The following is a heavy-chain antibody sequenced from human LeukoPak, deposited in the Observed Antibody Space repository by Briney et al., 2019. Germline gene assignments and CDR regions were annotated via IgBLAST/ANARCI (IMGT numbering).Heavy chain of an antibody. CDR1: GFTFSSYA. Sequence: GGSLRLSCAASGFTFSSYAMSWVRQAPGKGLECVSSISGSDGSTYYADSVKGRFTISRDNSKDTLYLQMNSLRAEDTAVYYCAKAGNIRFDYWGQGTLVTVSS. CDR2: ISGSDGST. V-gene: IGHV3-23*01. CDR3: AKAGNIRFDY. D-gene: IGHD2/OR15-2a*01. J-gene: IGHJ4*02.